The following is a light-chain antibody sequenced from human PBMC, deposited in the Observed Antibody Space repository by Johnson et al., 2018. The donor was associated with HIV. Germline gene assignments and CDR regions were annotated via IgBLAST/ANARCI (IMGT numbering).Light chain of an antibody. J-gene: IGLJ1*01. CDR3: GTWDSSLSVYV. Sequence: QSVLTQPPSVSAAPGQKVTISCSGSSSNIGNNYVSWYQQLPGTAPKLLIYDNNKRPSGIPDRFSGSKSGTSATLGITGLQTGDEADYYCGTWDSSLSVYVFGTWSKVTVL. CDR2: DNN. CDR1: SSNIGNNY. V-gene: IGLV1-51*01.